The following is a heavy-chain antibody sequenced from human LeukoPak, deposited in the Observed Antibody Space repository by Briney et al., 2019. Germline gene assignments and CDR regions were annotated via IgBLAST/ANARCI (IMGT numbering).Heavy chain of an antibody. CDR1: GGSFSGCY. CDR3: ARGVRQWLAHGVDY. V-gene: IGHV4-34*01. Sequence: SETLSLTCAVYGGSFSGCYWSWIRQPPGKGLEWIGEINHSGSTNYNPSLRSRVTISVDTSKNQFSLKLSSVTAADTAVYYCARGVRQWLAHGVDYWGQGTLVTVSS. J-gene: IGHJ4*02. CDR2: INHSGST. D-gene: IGHD6-19*01.